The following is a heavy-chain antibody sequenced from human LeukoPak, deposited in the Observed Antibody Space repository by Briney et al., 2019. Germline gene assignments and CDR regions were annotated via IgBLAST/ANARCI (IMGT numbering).Heavy chain of an antibody. J-gene: IGHJ5*02. CDR2: IIPIFGTA. CDR1: GGTFSSYA. D-gene: IGHD3-10*01. V-gene: IGHV1-69*13. CDR3: ARDPPQGLLWFGESENWFDP. Sequence: ASVKFSCKASGGTFSSYAISWVRQAPGQGLEWMGGIIPIFGTANYAQKFQGRVTITADESTSTAYMELSSLRSEDTAVYYCARDPPQGLLWFGESENWFDPWGQGILVTVSS.